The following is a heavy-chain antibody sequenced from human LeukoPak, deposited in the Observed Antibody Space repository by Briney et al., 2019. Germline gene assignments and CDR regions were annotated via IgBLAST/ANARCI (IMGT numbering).Heavy chain of an antibody. D-gene: IGHD1-7*01. CDR3: ARVGNYGAFDI. CDR1: GGSISTYY. Sequence: PSETLSLTCTVSGGSISTYYWTWIRQPAGKGLEWIGRFYASGSTDYNPSLKSRVTMSVDTSKNQLSLKLSSVTAADAAVYYCARVGNYGAFDIWGQGTMVTVSS. CDR2: FYASGST. V-gene: IGHV4-4*07. J-gene: IGHJ3*02.